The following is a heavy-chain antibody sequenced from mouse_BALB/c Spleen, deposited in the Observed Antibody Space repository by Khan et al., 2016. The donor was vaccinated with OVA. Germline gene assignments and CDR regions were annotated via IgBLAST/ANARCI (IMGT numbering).Heavy chain of an antibody. V-gene: IGHV3-1*02. CDR1: GYSITSGYN. J-gene: IGHJ3*01. Sequence: EVQLQESGPDLVKPSQSLSLTCTVTGYSITSGYNWHWIRQFPGNKLEWVGYIHYSGIPNYNPSLKSRISITRDTSRNQIFLQLNSVTTEDTATYYCARDYYAWFSYWGQGTLVTVSP. CDR2: IHYSGIP. D-gene: IGHD1-1*01. CDR3: ARDYYAWFSY.